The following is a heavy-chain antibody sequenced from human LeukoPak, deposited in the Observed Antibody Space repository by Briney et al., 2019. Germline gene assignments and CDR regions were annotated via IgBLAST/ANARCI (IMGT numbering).Heavy chain of an antibody. CDR2: IYYSGST. CDR3: ARLGAAVDY. J-gene: IGHJ4*02. CDR1: GGSITSYY. V-gene: IGHV4-59*01. Sequence: PSETLSLTCTVSGGSITSYYWSWILQPPGKGLEWIGYIYYSGSTNYNPSLKSRVTISVDTSKNQFSLKLSSVTAADTAVYYCARLGAAVDYWGQGTLVTVSS. D-gene: IGHD6-13*01.